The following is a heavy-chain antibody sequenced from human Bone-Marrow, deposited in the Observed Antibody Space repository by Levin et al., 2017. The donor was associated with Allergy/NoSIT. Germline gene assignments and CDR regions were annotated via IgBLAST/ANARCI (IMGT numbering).Heavy chain of an antibody. D-gene: IGHD6-6*01. CDR1: GDSVSSTSAA. Sequence: SQTLSLTCAISGDSVSSTSAAWNWIRQSPSRGLEWLGRTYRRSKWFSDYAVSVKSRIIINADTSKNQFSLQLNSVTPEDTAIYYCARGPQQLAVWGPGTTVPVSS. CDR3: ARGPQQLAV. J-gene: IGHJ6*02. CDR2: TYRRSKWFS. V-gene: IGHV6-1*01.